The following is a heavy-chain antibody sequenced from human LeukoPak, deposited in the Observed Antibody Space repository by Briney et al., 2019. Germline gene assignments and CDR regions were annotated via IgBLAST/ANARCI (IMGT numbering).Heavy chain of an antibody. D-gene: IGHD2-2*01. Sequence: ASVKVSCKASGCTFTGYYMHWVRQAPGQGLEWMGWINPNSGGTNYAQKFQGWVTTTRDTSISTAYMELSRLRSDDTAVYYCARGSLPAAMEPDLTYWGQGTLVTVSS. V-gene: IGHV1-2*04. J-gene: IGHJ4*02. CDR3: ARGSLPAAMEPDLTY. CDR1: GCTFTGYY. CDR2: INPNSGGT.